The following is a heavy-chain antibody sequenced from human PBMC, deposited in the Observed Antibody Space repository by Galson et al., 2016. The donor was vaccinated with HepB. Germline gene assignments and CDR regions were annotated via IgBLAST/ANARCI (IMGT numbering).Heavy chain of an antibody. CDR1: KFTFGDYT. CDR3: TRVDYDFWSAYYSSNTFDI. CDR2: ISSNTYGGTT. V-gene: IGHV3-49*03. J-gene: IGHJ3*02. Sequence: SLRLSCAGFKFTFGDYTMSWFRQAPGEGLEWVGFISSNTYGGTTNYAASVKGRFTISRDDSNSIAYLQMNSLKTEDTVMYYCTRVDYDFWSAYYSSNTFDIWGQGTMVTVSS. D-gene: IGHD3-3*01.